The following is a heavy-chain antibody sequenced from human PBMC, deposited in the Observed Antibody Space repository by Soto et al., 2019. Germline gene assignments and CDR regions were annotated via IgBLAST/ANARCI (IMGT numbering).Heavy chain of an antibody. CDR2: ISYDGSNK. V-gene: IGHV3-30*03. CDR3: ASIAVACPPGPDVDY. Sequence: PGGSLRLSCAASGFTFSSYGMHWVRQAPGKGLEWVAVISYDGSNKYYADSVKGRFTISRDNSKNTLYLQMNSLRAEDTAVYYCASIAVACPPGPDVDYWGQGTLVTVSS. D-gene: IGHD6-19*01. J-gene: IGHJ4*02. CDR1: GFTFSSYG.